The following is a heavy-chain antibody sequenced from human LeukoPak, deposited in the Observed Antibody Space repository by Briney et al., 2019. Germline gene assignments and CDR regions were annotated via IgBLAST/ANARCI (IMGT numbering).Heavy chain of an antibody. CDR2: IKPDGTTK. CDR1: GFPFSSYS. J-gene: IGHJ4*02. CDR3: ANEIRPNDY. V-gene: IGHV3-7*03. Sequence: GGSLRLSCAASGFPFSSYSMTWVRQAPGKGLEWVANIKPDGTTKFYVDSVKGRFTISRDNALNSLYLQMNSLRAEDTAIYYCANEIRPNDYWGQGTQVTVSS. D-gene: IGHD4-17*01.